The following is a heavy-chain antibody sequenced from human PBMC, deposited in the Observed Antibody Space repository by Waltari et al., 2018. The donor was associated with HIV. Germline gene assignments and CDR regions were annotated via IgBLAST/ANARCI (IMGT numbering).Heavy chain of an antibody. CDR3: ARGSGYRY. Sequence: QVQLQQWGAGLLKPSETLSLTCAVYGGSFSGYYWSWSRQPPGKGLEWIGEINHSGSTNYNPSLKSRVTISVDTSKNQFSLKLSSVTAADTAVYYCARGSGYRYWGQGTLVTVSS. D-gene: IGHD2-2*02. J-gene: IGHJ4*02. CDR2: INHSGST. V-gene: IGHV4-34*01. CDR1: GGSFSGYY.